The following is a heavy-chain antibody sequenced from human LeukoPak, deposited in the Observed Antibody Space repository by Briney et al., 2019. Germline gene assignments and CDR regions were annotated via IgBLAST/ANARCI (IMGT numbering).Heavy chain of an antibody. V-gene: IGHV3-30*02. D-gene: IGHD1-1*01. CDR2: IRYDGSNK. CDR3: AGPSQYNWNDQATPQ. J-gene: IGHJ4*02. CDR1: VITFSNYG. Sequence: GGSLRLFCAASVITFSNYGMHSVREASGKALEKVAIIRYDGSNKYYAGSVKGRFTISRDNSQNTLYLQMDSLRAEDTAVYYCAGPSQYNWNDQATPQWGQGTLVTVSS.